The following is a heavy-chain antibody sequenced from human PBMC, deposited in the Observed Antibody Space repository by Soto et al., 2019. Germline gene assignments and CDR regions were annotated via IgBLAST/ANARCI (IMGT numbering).Heavy chain of an antibody. Sequence: EVQLVESGGGLVQPGGSLRLSCAASGFTFSSYSMNCVRQAPAKGLEWGSYISSSSSIIYYADSVKGRFTISRDNAKNSLYLPLNSLIAEDTAVYYCARHPERIAQIGWFDPWGQGTLVTVSS. CDR2: ISSSSSII. V-gene: IGHV3-48*01. J-gene: IGHJ5*02. D-gene: IGHD6-13*01. CDR1: GFTFSSYS. CDR3: ARHPERIAQIGWFDP.